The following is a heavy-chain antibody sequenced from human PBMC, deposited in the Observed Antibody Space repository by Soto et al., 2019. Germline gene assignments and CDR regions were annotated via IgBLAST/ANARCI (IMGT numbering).Heavy chain of an antibody. D-gene: IGHD2-15*01. CDR3: AKEPLVVVVAANWFDP. Sequence: LRLSCAASGFTFSSYAMSWVRQAPGKGLEWVSAISGSGGSTYYADSVKGRFTISRDNSKNTLYLQMNSLRAEDTAVYYCAKEPLVVVVAANWFDPWGQGTLVTVSS. J-gene: IGHJ5*02. CDR2: ISGSGGST. CDR1: GFTFSSYA. V-gene: IGHV3-23*01.